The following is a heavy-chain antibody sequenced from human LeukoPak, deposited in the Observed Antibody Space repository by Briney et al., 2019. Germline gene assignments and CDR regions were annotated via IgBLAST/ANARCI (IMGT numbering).Heavy chain of an antibody. Sequence: PGGSLRLSCAASGFTFSSYEMNWVRQAPGKGLEWVSYISSSGSTIYYADSVKGRFTISRDSAKNSLYLQMNSLRAEDTAVYYCARGAGYSSGWYPGWFDPWGQGTLVTVSS. V-gene: IGHV3-48*03. CDR2: ISSSGSTI. D-gene: IGHD6-19*01. J-gene: IGHJ5*02. CDR1: GFTFSSYE. CDR3: ARGAGYSSGWYPGWFDP.